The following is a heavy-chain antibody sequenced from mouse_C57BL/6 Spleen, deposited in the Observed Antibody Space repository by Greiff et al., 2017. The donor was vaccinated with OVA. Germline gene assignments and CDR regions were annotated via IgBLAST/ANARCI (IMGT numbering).Heavy chain of an antibody. Sequence: EVNVVESGGGLVQPKGSLKLSCAASGFSFNTYAMNWVRQAPGKGLEWVARIRSKSNNYATYYADSVKDRFTISRDDSESMLYLQMNNLKTEDTAMYYCVRHRGYDAMDYWGQGTSVTVSS. CDR3: VRHRGYDAMDY. CDR1: GFSFNTYA. D-gene: IGHD2-2*01. J-gene: IGHJ4*01. CDR2: IRSKSNNYAT. V-gene: IGHV10-1*01.